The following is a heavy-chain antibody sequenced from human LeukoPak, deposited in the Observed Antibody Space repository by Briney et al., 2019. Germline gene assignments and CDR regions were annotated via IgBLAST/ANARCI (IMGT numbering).Heavy chain of an antibody. J-gene: IGHJ4*02. Sequence: PKASVKVSCKASGYTFTGCFIHYVRQAPGQGLEWMGWIDPNSDNIRYSETFKDRVTMTRDTSTNTAYMELSWLRSDDTAVYYCARVTGDYWGQGTLVTVSS. V-gene: IGHV1-2*02. CDR2: IDPNSDNI. CDR3: ARVTGDY. CDR1: GYTFTGCF.